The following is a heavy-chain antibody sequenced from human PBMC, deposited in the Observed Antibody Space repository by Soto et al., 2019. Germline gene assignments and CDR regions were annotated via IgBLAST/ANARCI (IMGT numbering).Heavy chain of an antibody. V-gene: IGHV1-8*02. J-gene: IGHJ5*02. CDR1: GYTFTSYG. D-gene: IGHD2-2*01. Sequence: ASVKVSCKASGYTFTSYGISWVRQAPGQGLEWMGWMNPNSGNTGYAQKFQGRVTMTRNTSISTAYMELSSLRSEDTAVYYCARYPNPVVVVPAASDNWFDPWGQGTLVTVSS. CDR2: MNPNSGNT. CDR3: ARYPNPVVVVPAASDNWFDP.